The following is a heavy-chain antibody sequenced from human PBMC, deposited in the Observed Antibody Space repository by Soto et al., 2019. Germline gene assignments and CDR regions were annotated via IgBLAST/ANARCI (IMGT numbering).Heavy chain of an antibody. Sequence: QVQLVQSGAEVKKPGSSVKVSCKASGGTFSSYAISWVRQAPGQGLEWMGGIIPIFGTANYAQKFQGRVTLTADDSTRTAYMELSSLRSEDTAVYYCASGKLGVRRYSYGYLDRRPFDYWGQGTLVTVSS. V-gene: IGHV1-69*01. J-gene: IGHJ4*02. CDR2: IIPIFGTA. CDR3: ASGKLGVRRYSYGYLDRRPFDY. CDR1: GGTFSSYA. D-gene: IGHD5-18*01.